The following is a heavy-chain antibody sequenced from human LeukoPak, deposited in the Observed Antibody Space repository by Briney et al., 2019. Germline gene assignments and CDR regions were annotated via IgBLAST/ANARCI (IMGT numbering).Heavy chain of an antibody. Sequence: PGGSLRLSCAASGFTFSSYGMSWVRQAPGKGLGWVSAISGSGGSTYYADSVKGRFTISRDNSKNTLYLQMNSLRAEDTAVYYCAKVGPYYYDSSANDYWGQGTLVTVSS. CDR2: ISGSGGST. V-gene: IGHV3-23*01. CDR3: AKVGPYYYDSSANDY. D-gene: IGHD3-22*01. J-gene: IGHJ4*02. CDR1: GFTFSSYG.